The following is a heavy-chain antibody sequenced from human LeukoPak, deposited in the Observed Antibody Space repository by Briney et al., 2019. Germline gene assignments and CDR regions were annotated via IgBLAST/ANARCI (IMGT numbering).Heavy chain of an antibody. V-gene: IGHV3-23*01. CDR1: GGSISSGGYY. CDR2: ISGSGGST. D-gene: IGHD3-10*01. J-gene: IGHJ4*02. CDR3: AKATSGGIFDY. Sequence: ETLSLTCTVSGGSISSGGYYWSWVRQAPGKGLEWVSAISGSGGSTYYADSVKGRFTISRDNSKNTLYLQMNSLRAEDTAVYYCAKATSGGIFDYWGQGTLVTVSS.